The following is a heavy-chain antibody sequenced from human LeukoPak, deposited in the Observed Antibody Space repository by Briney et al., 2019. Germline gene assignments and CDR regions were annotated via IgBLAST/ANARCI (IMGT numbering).Heavy chain of an antibody. J-gene: IGHJ4*02. CDR2: ITSSSTTM. D-gene: IGHD2/OR15-2a*01. CDR1: GSTFSTSS. CDR3: ARDRYYAFDY. V-gene: IGHV3-48*02. Sequence: GGSLRLSCAASGSTFSTSSMNWVRQAPGKGLEWISYITSSSTTMSYADSVKGRFTISRDNAKNSLYLQMNSLRDDDTAVYFCARDRYYAFDYWGQGILVTVSS.